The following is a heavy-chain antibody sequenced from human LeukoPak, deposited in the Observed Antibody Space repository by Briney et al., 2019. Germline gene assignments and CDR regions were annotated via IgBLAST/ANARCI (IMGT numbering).Heavy chain of an antibody. V-gene: IGHV3-11*03. D-gene: IGHD3-10*01. CDR3: ASSRGSGSYVND. CDR1: GFTFSDYY. CDR2: ISSSSTYT. Sequence: GGSLRLSCAASGFTFSDYYMNWIRQAPGKGLEWLSYISSSSTYTNYADSVKGRFTISRDNAKNSLYLQMNSLRAEDTAVYYCASSRGSGSYVNDWGQGTLVTVSS. J-gene: IGHJ4*02.